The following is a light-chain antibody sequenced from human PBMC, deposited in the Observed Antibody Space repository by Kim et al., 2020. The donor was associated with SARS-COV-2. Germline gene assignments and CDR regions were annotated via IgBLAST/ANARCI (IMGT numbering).Light chain of an antibody. CDR2: GAS. J-gene: IGKJ2*01. V-gene: IGKV3-15*01. Sequence: SVSPRERPPLSCRASQTVSSNLAWYQQKPGQAPRLLISGASSRATGIPARFSGSGSGTEFTLTISSLQSEDFAVYYCHQYNKWPRTFGQGTKLEI. CDR3: HQYNKWPRT. CDR1: QTVSSN.